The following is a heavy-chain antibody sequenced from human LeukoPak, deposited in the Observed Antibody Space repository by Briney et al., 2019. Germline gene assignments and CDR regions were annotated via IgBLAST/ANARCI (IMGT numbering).Heavy chain of an antibody. CDR1: GYTLTRYY. Sequence: ASVKVSCKASGYTLTRYYMYWVRQAPGQGLEWTGIINPSGGTTNYAQKFQGRVTMTRDTSTSTVYMELSSLRSEDTAVYYCARGLHITLYDIRGYFDYWGQGTVVTVSS. D-gene: IGHD3-22*01. CDR3: ARGLHITLYDIRGYFDY. CDR2: INPSGGTT. J-gene: IGHJ4*02. V-gene: IGHV1-46*01.